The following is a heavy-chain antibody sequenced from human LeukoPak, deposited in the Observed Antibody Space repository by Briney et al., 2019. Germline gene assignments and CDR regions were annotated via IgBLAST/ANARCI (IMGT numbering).Heavy chain of an antibody. Sequence: PSETLSLTCAVSGSSISTDYYWSWIRQPPGKGLEWIGSIHHNGHIYYSPSLKSRATLSLDTSKNQLSLRLSSLTAADTALYFCSRESSSSSDYWGQGTLVTVSS. CDR1: GSSISTDYY. J-gene: IGHJ4*02. V-gene: IGHV4-38-2*02. D-gene: IGHD6-6*01. CDR3: SRESSSSSDY. CDR2: IHHNGHI.